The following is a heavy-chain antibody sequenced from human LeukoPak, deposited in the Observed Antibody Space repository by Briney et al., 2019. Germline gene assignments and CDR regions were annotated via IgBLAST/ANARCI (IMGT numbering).Heavy chain of an antibody. V-gene: IGHV4-59*08. CDR3: ARHPTAAPFVPHYMDV. CDR2: IYYSGST. J-gene: IGHJ6*03. D-gene: IGHD6-13*01. Sequence: SETLSLTCTVSGGSISSYYWSWIRQPPGKGLEWIGYIYYSGSTNYNPSLKSRVTISVDTSKNQFSLKLSSATAADTAVYYCARHPTAAPFVPHYMDVWGEGTTVTVSS. CDR1: GGSISSYY.